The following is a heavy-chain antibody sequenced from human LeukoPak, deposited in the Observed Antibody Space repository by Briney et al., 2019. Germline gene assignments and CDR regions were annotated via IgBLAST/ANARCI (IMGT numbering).Heavy chain of an antibody. CDR3: ARGKESSWYAAWRGGFDY. D-gene: IGHD6-13*01. J-gene: IGHJ4*02. CDR1: GFTFSNYA. V-gene: IGHV3-23*01. CDR2: ISGSGGST. Sequence: GGSLRLSCAAAGFTFSNYAMTWVRQAPGRGLEWVSSISGSGGSTYYADSVKGRFTISRDNSKNTLYLQMNSLRAEDTAVYYCARGKESSWYAAWRGGFDYWGQGTLVAVSS.